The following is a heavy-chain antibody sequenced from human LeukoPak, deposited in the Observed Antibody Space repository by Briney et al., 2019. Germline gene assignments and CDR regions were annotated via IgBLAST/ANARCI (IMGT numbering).Heavy chain of an antibody. J-gene: IGHJ5*02. CDR2: FSGSGVNT. V-gene: IGHV3-23*01. Sequence: GGSLRLSCAASGFTFSSYAMNWVRQAPGKGLEWVSGFSGSGVNTHYADSVKGRFTISRDNSKNTLYLQMNSLRAEDTAVYYCAKQSGDYDFWSGTNLFDPWGQGTLVTVSS. CDR1: GFTFSSYA. CDR3: AKQSGDYDFWSGTNLFDP. D-gene: IGHD3-3*01.